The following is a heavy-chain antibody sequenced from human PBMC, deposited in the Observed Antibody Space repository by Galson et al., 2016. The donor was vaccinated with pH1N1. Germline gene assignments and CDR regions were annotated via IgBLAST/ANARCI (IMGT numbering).Heavy chain of an antibody. CDR2: IEWDDDK. CDR1: GFSLTTSGMR. J-gene: IGHJ3*01. V-gene: IGHV2-70*04. CDR3: GRNPAFVGGAIDV. D-gene: IGHD2-15*01. Sequence: PALVKPTQTLTLTCTFSGFSLTTSGMRVSWFRQPPGKAQEWLARIEWDDDKFYSTSLKTRLTISKDTSKSQVVLTMTNTDPVDTATYYCGRNPAFVGGAIDVWGQGTMVTVSS.